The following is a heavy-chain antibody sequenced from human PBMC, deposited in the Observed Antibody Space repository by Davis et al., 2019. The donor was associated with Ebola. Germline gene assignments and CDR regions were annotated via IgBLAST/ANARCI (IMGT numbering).Heavy chain of an antibody. Sequence: PSETLSLTCTVSGGSINNYYWNWIRQTPGKGLEWIACILSSGSADYNPSLESRVTMSVDTSKNQISLNLDSVTAADTAVYYCARARNIALHGLEIWGQGAMVTVSS. V-gene: IGHV4-59*01. CDR2: ILSSGSA. CDR1: GGSINNYY. J-gene: IGHJ3*02. CDR3: ARARNIALHGLEI. D-gene: IGHD6-13*01.